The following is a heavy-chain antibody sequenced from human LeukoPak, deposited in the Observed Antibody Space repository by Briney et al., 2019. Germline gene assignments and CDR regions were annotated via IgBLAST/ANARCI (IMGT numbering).Heavy chain of an antibody. J-gene: IGHJ2*01. CDR3: AKLEGYCSSSTCHGNWYFDR. D-gene: IGHD2-2*01. Sequence: GGSLRLSCAASGFTFSIYAMTWVRQAPGKGLEWVSTMSGSGDTIYNADSVKGRFTISRDNSKNTLYLQMNSLRAEDTALYYCAKLEGYCSSSTCHGNWYFDRWGRGTLVTVSS. V-gene: IGHV3-23*01. CDR1: GFTFSIYA. CDR2: MSGSGDTI.